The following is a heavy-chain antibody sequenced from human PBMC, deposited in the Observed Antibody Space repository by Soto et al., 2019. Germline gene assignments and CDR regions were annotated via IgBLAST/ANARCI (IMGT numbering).Heavy chain of an antibody. CDR1: GGSISSGGYS. CDR2: IYHSGST. J-gene: IGHJ5*02. Sequence: PSETLSLTCAVSGGSISSGGYSWSWIRQPPGKGLEWIGYIYHSGSTYYNPSLKSRVTISVDRSKNQFSLKLSSVTAADTAVYYCASEHYYDSSGYLGGFDPWGQGTMGTVSA. CDR3: ASEHYYDSSGYLGGFDP. D-gene: IGHD3-22*01. V-gene: IGHV4-30-2*01.